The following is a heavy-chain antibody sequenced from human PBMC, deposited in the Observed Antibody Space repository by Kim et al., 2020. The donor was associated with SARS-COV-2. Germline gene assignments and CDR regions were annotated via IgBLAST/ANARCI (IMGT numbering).Heavy chain of an antibody. D-gene: IGHD6-6*01. CDR3: ARMRPGRQLVDY. V-gene: IGHV3-11*01. CDR2: IGDSGTSV. Sequence: GGSLRLSCVVSGLSFSDDYISWIRQAPGKGLEWVAYIGDSGTSVYHAKSMKGRFTISSDNAKNSVFLQLSSLRAEDTAVYYCARMRPGRQLVDYWGQGTLVTVSS. J-gene: IGHJ4*02. CDR1: GLSFSDDY.